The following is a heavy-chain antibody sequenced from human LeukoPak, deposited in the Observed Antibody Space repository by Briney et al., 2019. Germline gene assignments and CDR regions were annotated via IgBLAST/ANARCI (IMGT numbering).Heavy chain of an antibody. CDR2: ISSSSSYI. CDR1: GFTFSSYS. CDR3: PSDVGSGYHLSDY. V-gene: IGHV3-21*01. J-gene: IGHJ4*02. Sequence: GGSLRLSCAASGFTFSSYSMNWVRQAPGKGLEWVSSISSSSSYIYYADSVKGRFTISRDNAKNSLYLQMNSLRAEHTAVYYCPSDVGSGYHLSDYWGQGPLVPVSP. D-gene: IGHD3-22*01.